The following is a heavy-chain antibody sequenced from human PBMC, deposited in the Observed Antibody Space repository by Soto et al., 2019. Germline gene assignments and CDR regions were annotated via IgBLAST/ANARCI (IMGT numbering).Heavy chain of an antibody. Sequence: PSETLSLTCAVYGGSFSGYYWSWIRQPPGKGLEWIGEINHSGSTTYNPSLKSRVTISVDMSRNQFSLKLNSVTAADTAVYYCARGSMVRGPTAFDYWGQGTMVTVSS. D-gene: IGHD3-10*01. J-gene: IGHJ4*02. CDR1: GGSFSGYY. V-gene: IGHV4-34*01. CDR3: ARGSMVRGPTAFDY. CDR2: INHSGST.